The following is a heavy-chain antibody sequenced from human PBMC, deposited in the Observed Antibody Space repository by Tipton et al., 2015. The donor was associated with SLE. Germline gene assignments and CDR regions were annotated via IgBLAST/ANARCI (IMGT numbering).Heavy chain of an antibody. V-gene: IGHV4-31*03. CDR3: ARPRERDYNDAFDI. J-gene: IGHJ3*02. CDR1: GGSISSGGYY. Sequence: TLSLTCTVSGGSISSGGYYWSWIRQHPGKGLEWIGYIYYSGSTYYNPSLKSRVTISVDTSKNQFSLKLSSVTAADTAVYYCARPRERDYNDAFDIWGQGTMVIVSS. D-gene: IGHD4-11*01. CDR2: IYYSGST.